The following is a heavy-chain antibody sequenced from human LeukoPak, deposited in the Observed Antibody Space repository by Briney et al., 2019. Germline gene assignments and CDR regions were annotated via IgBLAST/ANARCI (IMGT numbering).Heavy chain of an antibody. Sequence: GESLKISCKGSGYSFTSYWIGWVRQMPGKGLEWMGIIYPGDSDTRYSPSFQGQVTISADKSISTAYLQWSSLKASDTAMYYCARTATPFRSRSGYDYYYYYMDVWGKGNTVTVSS. V-gene: IGHV5-51*01. CDR2: IYPGDSDT. CDR3: ARTATPFRSRSGYDYYYYYMDV. J-gene: IGHJ6*03. D-gene: IGHD5-12*01. CDR1: GYSFTSYW.